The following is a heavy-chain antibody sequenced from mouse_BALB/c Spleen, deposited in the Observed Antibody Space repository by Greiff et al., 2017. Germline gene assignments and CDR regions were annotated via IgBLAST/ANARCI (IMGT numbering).Heavy chain of an antibody. CDR3: ARDPITGATMDY. V-gene: IGHV3-6*02. Sequence: EVKLQESGPGLVKPSQSLSLTCSVTGYSITSGYYWNWIRQFPGNKLEWMGYISYDGSNNYNPSLKNRISITRDTSKNQFFLKLNSVTTEDTATYYCARDPITGATMDYWGQGTSVTVSS. CDR1: GYSITSGYY. J-gene: IGHJ4*01. CDR2: ISYDGSN. D-gene: IGHD3-1*01.